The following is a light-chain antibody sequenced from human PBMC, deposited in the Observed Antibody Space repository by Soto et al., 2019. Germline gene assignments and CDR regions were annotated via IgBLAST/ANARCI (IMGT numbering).Light chain of an antibody. CDR3: CSYTSSSTLWV. J-gene: IGLJ3*02. V-gene: IGLV2-14*02. CDR2: EVS. CDR1: SSDVGSYNL. Sequence: QSVLTQPASVSGSPGQSITISCTGTSSDVGSYNLVSWYQQHPGKAPKLMIYEVSNRPSGVSNRFSGSKSGNTASLTISGLQTEDEAHYFCCSYTSSSTLWVFGGGTKVTVL.